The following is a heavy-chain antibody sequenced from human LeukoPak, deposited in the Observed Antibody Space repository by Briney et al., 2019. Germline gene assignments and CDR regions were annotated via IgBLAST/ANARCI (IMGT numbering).Heavy chain of an antibody. Sequence: GESLQISCQGFGSTFTNYWIGWVRQLPGKGMEWMGVIYPGDSRIRYNPSFQGQVTISVDRSISTAYLQWVSLKASDSAMYYCACRDLTSTWSFPWGQGTLVTVSS. CDR2: IYPGDSRI. CDR1: GSTFTNYW. J-gene: IGHJ5*02. D-gene: IGHD6-13*01. V-gene: IGHV5-51*01. CDR3: ACRDLTSTWSFP.